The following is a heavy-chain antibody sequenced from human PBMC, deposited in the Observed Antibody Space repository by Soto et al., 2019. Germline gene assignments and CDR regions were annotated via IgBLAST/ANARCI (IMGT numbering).Heavy chain of an antibody. CDR3: TILTFGGVIAPIDY. Sequence: ASVKVSCTASGYTFTSYDINWVRQATGQGLEWMGWMNPNSGNTGYAQKFQGRVTMTRNTSISTAYMELSSLRSEDTAVYYCTILTFGGVIAPIDYWGQGTLVTVSS. D-gene: IGHD3-16*02. CDR1: GYTFTSYD. CDR2: MNPNSGNT. J-gene: IGHJ4*02. V-gene: IGHV1-8*01.